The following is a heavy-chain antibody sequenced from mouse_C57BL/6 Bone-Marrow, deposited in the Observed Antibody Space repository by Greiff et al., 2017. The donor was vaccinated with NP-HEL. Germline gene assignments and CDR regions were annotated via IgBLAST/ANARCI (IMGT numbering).Heavy chain of an antibody. CDR2: IWSDGST. CDR3: ARSKVLRSRRAMDD. J-gene: IGHJ4*01. Sequence: VKLMESGPGLVAPSPLLSLPFPFSGFSLTSYGVHWVRQPPGKGLEWLVVIWSDGSTTYNSALKARLSISKDNSKSQVYLKMNSRQTEDTAMYYCARSKVLRSRRAMDDWGQGTSVTVSS. D-gene: IGHD1-1*01. V-gene: IGHV2-6*03. CDR1: GFSLTSYG.